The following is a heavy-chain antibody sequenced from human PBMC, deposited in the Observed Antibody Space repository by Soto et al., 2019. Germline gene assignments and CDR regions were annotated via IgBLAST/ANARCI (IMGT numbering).Heavy chain of an antibody. Sequence: EVRLLESGGGLVQPGGSLRLSCAASGFTFSSYAMSWVRQAPGKGLEWVSAISGSGGSTYYADSVKGRFTISRDNSKNTLYLQMNSLRAEDTAVYYCAKEKDSSGYYTGAFDYWGQGTLVTVSS. CDR3: AKEKDSSGYYTGAFDY. V-gene: IGHV3-23*01. CDR1: GFTFSSYA. CDR2: ISGSGGST. J-gene: IGHJ4*02. D-gene: IGHD3-22*01.